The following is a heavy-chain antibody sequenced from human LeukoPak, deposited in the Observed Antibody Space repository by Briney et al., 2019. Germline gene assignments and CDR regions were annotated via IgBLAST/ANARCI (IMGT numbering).Heavy chain of an antibody. CDR3: ARDWYHAFDF. CDR2: IKSKSGGGTT. V-gene: IGHV3-15*07. Sequence: PGGSLRLSCAVSGFTFSSYSMNWVRQAPGKGLEWVGRIKSKSGGGTTDYAAPVKGRFTISRDDSKNTLYLQMNSLKTEDTAVYYCARDWYHAFDFWGQGTMVTVSS. CDR1: GFTFSSYS. J-gene: IGHJ3*01. D-gene: IGHD3-9*01.